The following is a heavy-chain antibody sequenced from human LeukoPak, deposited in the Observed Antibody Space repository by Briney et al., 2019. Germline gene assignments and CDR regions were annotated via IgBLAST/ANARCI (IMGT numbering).Heavy chain of an antibody. D-gene: IGHD3-10*01. Sequence: GGSVRLSCAASGFTFSSYEMNWVRQAPGKGLEWVSYISSSGSTIYYADSVKGRFTISRDNAKNSLYLRMNSLRAEDTAVYYCARVVYGSYLDYWGQGNLGSASS. CDR1: GFTFSSYE. V-gene: IGHV3-48*03. CDR3: ARVVYGSYLDY. J-gene: IGHJ4*02. CDR2: ISSSGSTI.